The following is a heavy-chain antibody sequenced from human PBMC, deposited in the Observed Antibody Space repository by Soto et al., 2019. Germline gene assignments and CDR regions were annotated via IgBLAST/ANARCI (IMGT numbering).Heavy chain of an antibody. V-gene: IGHV4-34*01. CDR1: GGSFSGYY. CDR2: INHSGST. J-gene: IGHJ6*02. D-gene: IGHD6-19*01. Sequence: QSQTLSLTCAVYGGSFSGYYWSWIRQPPGKGLEWIGEINHSGSTNYNPSLKSRVTISVDTSKNQFSLKLSSVTAADTAVYYCARVPGSRQWLFTKGGMDVWGQGTTVTVSS. CDR3: ARVPGSRQWLFTKGGMDV.